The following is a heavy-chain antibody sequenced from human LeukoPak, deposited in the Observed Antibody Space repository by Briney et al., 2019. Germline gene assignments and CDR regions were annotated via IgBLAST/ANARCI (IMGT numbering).Heavy chain of an antibody. V-gene: IGHV6-1*01. CDR1: GDRVSSNSAA. D-gene: IGHD3-16*01. CDR2: TYYRSKWYN. J-gene: IGHJ4*02. CDR3: ARAPRGSGDFDY. Sequence: SQTLSLTCAISGDRVSSNSAAWNWIRHSPSRALEWLGRTYYRSKWYNDYAVSVQSRITVNPDTSKNQFSLQLNSMTPEDTAVYYCARAPRGSGDFDYWGRGTLVTVSS.